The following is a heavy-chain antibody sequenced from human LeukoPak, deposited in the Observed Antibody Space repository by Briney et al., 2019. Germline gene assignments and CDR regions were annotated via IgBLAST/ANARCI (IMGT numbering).Heavy chain of an antibody. J-gene: IGHJ6*02. V-gene: IGHV3-23*02. Sequence: GESLRLSCSASGFTFSSHAMSWLRQAPGKGLEWLLRIKSSAGREQYVDSVQRRFTNSRDNSNHTLYLQVNSLRAEDTAVYVCAKKGDSSGSSSYYFYYGMQARGQGTTGPGS. CDR3: AKKGDSSGSSSYYFYYGMQA. D-gene: IGHD6-19*01. CDR1: GFTFSSHA. CDR2: IKSSAGRE.